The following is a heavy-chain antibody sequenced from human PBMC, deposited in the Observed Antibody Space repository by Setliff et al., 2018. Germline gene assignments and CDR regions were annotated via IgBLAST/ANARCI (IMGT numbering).Heavy chain of an antibody. CDR3: ARDHDNPYYDYGDVDLSDYYYYGMDV. Sequence: ASVKVSCKASGGTFSSYAISWVRQAPGQGLEWMGWISAYNGNTNYAQKLQGRVTMTTDTSTSTAYMELSSRRSEDTAMYYCARDHDNPYYDYGDVDLSDYYYYGMDVWGQGTTVTVSS. D-gene: IGHD4-17*01. CDR2: ISAYNGNT. CDR1: GGTFSSYA. J-gene: IGHJ6*02. V-gene: IGHV1-18*01.